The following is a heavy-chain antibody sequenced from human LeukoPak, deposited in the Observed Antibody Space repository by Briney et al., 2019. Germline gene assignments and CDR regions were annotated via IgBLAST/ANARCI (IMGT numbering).Heavy chain of an antibody. CDR3: ADSSGYYSGY. D-gene: IGHD3-22*01. CDR1: GYTFTTYY. J-gene: IGHJ4*02. V-gene: IGHV1-46*01. CDR2: INPSGGST. Sequence: ASVKVSCKASGYTFTTYYIHWVRQAPGQGLEWMGFINPSGGSTSYAQKFQGRVTMTRDTSTSTVYMDLSSLRSEDTAVYYCADSSGYYSGYWGQGTLVTVSS.